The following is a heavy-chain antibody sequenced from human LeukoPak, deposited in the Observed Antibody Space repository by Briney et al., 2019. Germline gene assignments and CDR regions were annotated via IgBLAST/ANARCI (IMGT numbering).Heavy chain of an antibody. CDR2: IFPSDSDT. J-gene: IGHJ3*02. CDR3: ARHLPTYYYDSSGYPNAFDI. D-gene: IGHD3-22*01. CDR1: GYSFTSHW. V-gene: IGHV5-51*01. Sequence: GESLKISCKGSGYSFTSHWIGWVRQMPGKGLEWMGIIFPSDSDTRYSPSFQGQVTISADKSSSTAYLQWSSLKASDTAMYYCARHLPTYYYDSSGYPNAFDIWGQGTMVTVSS.